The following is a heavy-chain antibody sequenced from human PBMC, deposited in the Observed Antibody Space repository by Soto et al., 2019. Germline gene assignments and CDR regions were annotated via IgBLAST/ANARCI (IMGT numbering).Heavy chain of an antibody. Sequence: PGGSLRLSCAASGFTFSSYAMSWVRQAPGKGLEWVSAISGSGGSTYYADSVKGRFTISRDNSKNTLYLQMNSLRAEDTAVYYCAKDYVDFWTPGCAFDIWGQGTMVTVSS. CDR1: GFTFSSYA. CDR3: AKDYVDFWTPGCAFDI. CDR2: ISGSGGST. V-gene: IGHV3-23*01. J-gene: IGHJ3*02. D-gene: IGHD3-3*01.